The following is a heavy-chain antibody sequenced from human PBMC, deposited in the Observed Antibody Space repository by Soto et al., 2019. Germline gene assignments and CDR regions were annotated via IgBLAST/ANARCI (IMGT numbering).Heavy chain of an antibody. CDR3: ARDSEEAITMIVVATPPDY. J-gene: IGHJ4*02. Sequence: GGSLRLSCAASGFTFSSYWMSWVRQAPGKGLEWVANIKQDGSEKYYVDSVKGRFTISRDNAKNSLYLQMNSLRAEDTAVYYCARDSEEAITMIVVATPPDYWGQGTLVTVSS. CDR1: GFTFSSYW. CDR2: IKQDGSEK. D-gene: IGHD3-22*01. V-gene: IGHV3-7*05.